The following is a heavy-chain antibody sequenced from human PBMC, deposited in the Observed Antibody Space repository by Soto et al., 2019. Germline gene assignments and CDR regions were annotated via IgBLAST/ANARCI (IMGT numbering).Heavy chain of an antibody. D-gene: IGHD2-15*01. CDR1: GGTFSSYA. Sequence: QVQLVQSGAEVKKPGSSVKVSCKASGGTFSSYAISWVRQAPGQGLEWMGGIIPIFGTANYAQKIEGRVTITAYKSTITAYMDLSSLRSEDTAVYYCARGPYCSGGSCSGFGYYYYGMDVWGQGTTVTVSS. CDR3: ARGPYCSGGSCSGFGYYYYGMDV. CDR2: IIPIFGTA. V-gene: IGHV1-69*06. J-gene: IGHJ6*02.